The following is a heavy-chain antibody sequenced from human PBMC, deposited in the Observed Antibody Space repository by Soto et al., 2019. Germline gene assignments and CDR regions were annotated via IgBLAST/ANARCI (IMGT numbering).Heavy chain of an antibody. CDR2: IYYSGST. J-gene: IGHJ5*02. CDR1: GGSISSGGYY. D-gene: IGHD5-12*01. V-gene: IGHV4-31*03. CDR3: ARGTLRSVFDP. Sequence: SETLSLTCTVSGGSISSGGYYWSWIRQHPGKGLEWIGYIYYSGSTYYNPSLKSRVTISVDTSKNQFSLKLSSVTAADTAVYYCARGTLRSVFDPWGQGTLVTVSS.